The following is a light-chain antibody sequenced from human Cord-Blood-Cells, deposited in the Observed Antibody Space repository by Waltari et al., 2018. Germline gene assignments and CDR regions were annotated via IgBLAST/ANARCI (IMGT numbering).Light chain of an antibody. CDR3: QQYYSTPWT. CDR1: QSVLYSSNNKNY. CDR2: WAS. V-gene: IGKV4-1*01. J-gene: IGKJ1*01. Sequence: DIVMPQSPDSLAVSLGERATLTCKSSQSVLYSSNNKNYLAWYQQKPGQPPKLLIYWASSRESGVPDRFSGSGSGTDFTLTISSLQAEDVAVYYCQQYYSTPWTFGQGTKVEIK.